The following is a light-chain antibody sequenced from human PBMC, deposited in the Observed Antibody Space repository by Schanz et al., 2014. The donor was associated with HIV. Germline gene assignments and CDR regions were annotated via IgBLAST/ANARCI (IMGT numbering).Light chain of an antibody. J-gene: IGLJ2*01. CDR2: DVT. V-gene: IGLV2-14*03. CDR1: SSDIGAYNY. CDR3: SSYTNSNTPV. Sequence: QSALTQPASVSGSPGQSITISCTGTSSDIGAYNYVSWYQQHPGKAPKLMIYDVTYRPSGVSNRFSGSKSGNTASLTISGLQGEDEADYYCSSYTNSNTPVFGGGTKLTVL.